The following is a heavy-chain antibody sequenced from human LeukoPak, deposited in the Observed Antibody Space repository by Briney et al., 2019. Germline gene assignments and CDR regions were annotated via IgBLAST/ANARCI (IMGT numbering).Heavy chain of an antibody. Sequence: ASVKVSCKASGYTFTSYDINWVRQATGQGPEWMGWMNPNSGNTGYAQKFQGRVNMTRNTSISTAYMELSNVRSEDTAMYYCAINLPANRRFQHWGQGTLVTVSS. CDR1: GYTFTSYD. D-gene: IGHD1-14*01. CDR2: MNPNSGNT. V-gene: IGHV1-8*01. J-gene: IGHJ1*01. CDR3: AINLPANRRFQH.